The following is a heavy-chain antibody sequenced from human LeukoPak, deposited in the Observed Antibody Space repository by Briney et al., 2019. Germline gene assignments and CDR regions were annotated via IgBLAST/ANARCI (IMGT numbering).Heavy chain of an antibody. Sequence: ASVKVSCKASGYTITGYYMHWVRQAPGQGLEWMGWINPNSGGTNYAQKFQGRVTMTRDTSISTAYMELSRLRSDDTAVYYCARGRTTQGLLWFGESWFDPWGQGTLVTVSS. CDR2: INPNSGGT. CDR1: GYTITGYY. J-gene: IGHJ5*02. V-gene: IGHV1-2*02. D-gene: IGHD3-10*01. CDR3: ARGRTTQGLLWFGESWFDP.